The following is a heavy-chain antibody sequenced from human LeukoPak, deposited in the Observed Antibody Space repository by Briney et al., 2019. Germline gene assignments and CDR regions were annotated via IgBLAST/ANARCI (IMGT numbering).Heavy chain of an antibody. CDR3: ARDGRKVITSGWYYFDC. D-gene: IGHD6-19*01. V-gene: IGHV3-53*01. CDR1: GFTVSSNY. CDR2: IYSGGST. J-gene: IGHJ4*02. Sequence: GGSLRLSCAASGFTVSSNYMSWVRQAPGKGLEWVSVIYSGGSTYCADSVKGRFTISRDNSKNTLYLQMNNLRAEDTAVYYCARDGRKVITSGWYYFDCWGQGTLVTVSS.